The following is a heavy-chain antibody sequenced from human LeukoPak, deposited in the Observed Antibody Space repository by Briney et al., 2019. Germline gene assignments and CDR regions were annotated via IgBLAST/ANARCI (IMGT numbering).Heavy chain of an antibody. Sequence: GGSLRLSCAASGFTFSSYDMHWVRQAPGKGLEWVAVISYDGSNKYYADSVKGRFTISRDNSKNTLYLQMNSLRAEDTAVYYCARGIRDGYKKGYYFDYWGQGTLVTVSS. V-gene: IGHV3-30-3*01. J-gene: IGHJ4*02. CDR1: GFTFSSYD. CDR3: ARGIRDGYKKGYYFDY. CDR2: ISYDGSNK. D-gene: IGHD5-24*01.